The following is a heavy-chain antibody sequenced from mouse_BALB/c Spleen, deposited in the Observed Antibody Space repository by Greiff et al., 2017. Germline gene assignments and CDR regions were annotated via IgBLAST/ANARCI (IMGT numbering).Heavy chain of an antibody. CDR2: ISSGGSYT. CDR3: TREGEVRRGRYAMDY. J-gene: IGHJ4*01. Sequence: EVMLVESGGGLVKPGGSLKLSCAASGFTFSSYTMSWVRQTPGKRLEWVATISSGGSYTYYPDSVKGRFTISRDNAKNTLYLQMSSLKSEDTAMYYCTREGEVRRGRYAMDYWGQGTSVTVSS. V-gene: IGHV5-6-4*01. CDR1: GFTFSSYT. D-gene: IGHD2-14*01.